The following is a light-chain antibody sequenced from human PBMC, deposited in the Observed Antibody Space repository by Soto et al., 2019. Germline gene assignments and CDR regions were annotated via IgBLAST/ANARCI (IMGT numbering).Light chain of an antibody. Sequence: EIVLTQSPGTLSLSAGERATLSCRASQSVSSSYLAWYQQKPGQAPRLLIYGASSRATGIPDRFSGSGSGTAFTLTVSRLQPEDFAVYYCQHYSSPPRTFGQGTKLEIK. V-gene: IGKV3-20*01. CDR2: GAS. CDR3: QHYSSPPRT. CDR1: QSVSSSY. J-gene: IGKJ2*02.